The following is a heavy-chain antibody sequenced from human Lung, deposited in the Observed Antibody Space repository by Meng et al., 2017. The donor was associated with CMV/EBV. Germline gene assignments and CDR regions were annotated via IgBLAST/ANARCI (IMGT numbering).Heavy chain of an antibody. J-gene: IGHJ4*02. CDR3: ARDQGLVFGEVIPYFDY. Sequence: ESXKISXAASGFPFERYGINWVRQAPGQGLEWVSSISNSSSHIHYADSVKGRFTISRDYATNSVFLQMNTLRVDDTALYYCARDQGLVFGEVIPYFDYWGQGTPVTVSS. CDR2: ISNSSSHI. CDR1: GFPFERYG. V-gene: IGHV3-21*01. D-gene: IGHD3-3*01.